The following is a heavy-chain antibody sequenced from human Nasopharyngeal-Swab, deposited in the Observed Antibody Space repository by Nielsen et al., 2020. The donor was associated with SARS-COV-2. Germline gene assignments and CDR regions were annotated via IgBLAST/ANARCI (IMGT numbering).Heavy chain of an antibody. D-gene: IGHD1-7*01. J-gene: IGHJ4*02. CDR3: VGNNWNYGGVGY. CDR2: ISGSSSYI. Sequence: GESLKISCAASGFTFSSYSMNWVRQAPGKGLEWVSSISGSSSYIYYADSVKGRFTISRDNAKNSLYLQMNSLRAEDTAVYYCVGNNWNYGGVGYWGQGTLVTVSS. CDR1: GFTFSSYS. V-gene: IGHV3-21*01.